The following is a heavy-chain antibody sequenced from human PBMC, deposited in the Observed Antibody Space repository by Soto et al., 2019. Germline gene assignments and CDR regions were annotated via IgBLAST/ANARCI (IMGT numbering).Heavy chain of an antibody. D-gene: IGHD3-9*01. Sequence: PGGSLRLSCSGSGFTFDHYTIHWVRQAPGRGLEFVSAINVNATDIYYADSVKGRFSISRDNSKNTVYLQMNNLIYEDTAVYYCVKEVNPCCDWSYYFDSWGQGTQVTVSS. CDR3: VKEVNPCCDWSYYFDS. CDR2: INVNATDI. J-gene: IGHJ4*02. V-gene: IGHV3-64D*06. CDR1: GFTFDHYT.